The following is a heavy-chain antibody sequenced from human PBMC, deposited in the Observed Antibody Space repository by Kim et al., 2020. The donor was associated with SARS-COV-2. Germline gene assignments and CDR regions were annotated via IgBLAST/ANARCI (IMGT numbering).Heavy chain of an antibody. CDR3: AREGRGYYDSSGYLDY. CDR1: GGTFSSYA. CDR2: IIPILGIA. D-gene: IGHD3-22*01. V-gene: IGHV1-69*04. J-gene: IGHJ4*02. Sequence: SVKVSCKASGGTFSSYAISWVRQAPGQGLEWMGRIIPILGIANYAQKFQGRVTITADKSTSTAYMELSSLRSEDTAVYYCAREGRGYYDSSGYLDYWGQGTLVTVSS.